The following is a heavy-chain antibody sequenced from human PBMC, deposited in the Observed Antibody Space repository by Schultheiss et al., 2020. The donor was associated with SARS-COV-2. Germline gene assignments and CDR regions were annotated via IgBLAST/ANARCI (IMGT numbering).Heavy chain of an antibody. V-gene: IGHV4-39*01. CDR1: GGSISSSSYY. CDR2: IYYSGST. Sequence: SETLSLTCDVSGGSISSSSYYWGWIRQPPGKGLEWIGTIYYSGSTSYNPSLKIGVTISLDTSKNHFSLNLTSVTAADTAVYYCVRRIVGRPVDNWGRGTLVTVSS. J-gene: IGHJ4*02. D-gene: IGHD1-14*01. CDR3: VRRIVGRPVDN.